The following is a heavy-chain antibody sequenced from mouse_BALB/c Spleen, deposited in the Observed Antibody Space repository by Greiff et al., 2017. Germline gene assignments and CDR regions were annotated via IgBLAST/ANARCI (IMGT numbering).Heavy chain of an antibody. D-gene: IGHD2-4*01. CDR2: INPNNGGT. J-gene: IGHJ1*01. Sequence: VQLKQSGPELVKPGASVKIPCKASGYTFTDYNMDWVKQSHGKSLEWIGDINPNNGGTIYNQKFKGKATLTVDKSSSTAYMELRSLTSEDTAVYYCARALYDYDGYWYFDVWGAGTTVTVSS. CDR1: GYTFTDYN. CDR3: ARALYDYDGYWYFDV. V-gene: IGHV1-18*01.